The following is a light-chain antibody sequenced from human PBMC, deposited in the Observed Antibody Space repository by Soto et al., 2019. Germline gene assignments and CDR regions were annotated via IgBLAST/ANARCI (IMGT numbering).Light chain of an antibody. CDR3: QHRHN. J-gene: IGKJ3*01. CDR2: DAS. CDR1: QSVGNF. V-gene: IGKV3-11*01. Sequence: ALTQSPATLSLSPGERATLSCRASQSVGNFLTWYQQKPCQPPTLLIYDASIRAAGFPARFSGSGSGTDFTLTISSLEPGDYAVYYCQHRHNFGPGTKVDLK.